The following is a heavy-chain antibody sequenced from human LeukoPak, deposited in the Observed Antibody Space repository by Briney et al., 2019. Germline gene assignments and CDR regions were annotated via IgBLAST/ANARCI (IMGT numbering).Heavy chain of an antibody. Sequence: GGSLRLSCAASGFTFSSYSMNWVRQAPGKGLEWVSYISSSSSTIYYADSVKGRFTISRDNAKNSLYLQMNSLRAEDTAVYYCARDGIQLWLPRLSDSSGYYYYYYMDVWGKGTTVTVSS. J-gene: IGHJ6*03. CDR3: ARDGIQLWLPRLSDSSGYYYYYYMDV. CDR1: GFTFSSYS. CDR2: ISSSSSTI. D-gene: IGHD5-18*01. V-gene: IGHV3-48*01.